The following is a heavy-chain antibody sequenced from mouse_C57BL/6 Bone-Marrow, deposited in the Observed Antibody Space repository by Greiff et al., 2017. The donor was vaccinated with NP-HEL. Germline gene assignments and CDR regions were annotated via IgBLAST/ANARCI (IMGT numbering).Heavy chain of an antibody. D-gene: IGHD2-3*01. Sequence: DVKLVESGAELVRPGASVKLSCTASGFNIKDDYMHWVKQRPEQGLEWIGWIDPENGDTEYASKFQGKATITADTSSNTAYLQLSSLTSEDTAVYYCTTGYYLAWFAYWGQGTLVTVSA. J-gene: IGHJ3*01. CDR1: GFNIKDDY. V-gene: IGHV14-4*01. CDR3: TTGYYLAWFAY. CDR2: IDPENGDT.